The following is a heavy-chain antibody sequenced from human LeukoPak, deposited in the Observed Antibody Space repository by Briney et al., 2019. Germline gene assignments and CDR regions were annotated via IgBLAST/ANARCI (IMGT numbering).Heavy chain of an antibody. D-gene: IGHD3-10*01. CDR2: IDHSGSA. CDR3: ARTGSGSYDWFDP. J-gene: IGHJ5*02. Sequence: PSVTLSLTCAVSGDSISSGGYSWSWIRQPPGKGLEWIGYIDHSGSAYYNPSLKSRVIISVDRSKNQFSLKLSSVTAADTTVYYCARTGSGSYDWFDPWGQGTLVTVSS. V-gene: IGHV4-30-2*01. CDR1: GDSISSGGYS.